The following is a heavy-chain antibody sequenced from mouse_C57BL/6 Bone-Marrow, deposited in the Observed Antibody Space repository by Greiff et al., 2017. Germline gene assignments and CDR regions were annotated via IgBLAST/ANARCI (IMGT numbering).Heavy chain of an antibody. V-gene: IGHV1-81*01. D-gene: IGHD1-1*02. CDR1: GYTFTSYG. J-gene: IGHJ1*03. Sequence: QVQLQQPGAELVKPGASVKLSCKASGYTFTSYGISWVKQRTGQGLEWIGEIYPRSGNTYYNEKFKGKATLTADKSSSTAYMDLRSLTSEDSAVYFCARSWYSWYCDVWGKGTTVTVSS. CDR3: ARSWYSWYCDV. CDR2: IYPRSGNT.